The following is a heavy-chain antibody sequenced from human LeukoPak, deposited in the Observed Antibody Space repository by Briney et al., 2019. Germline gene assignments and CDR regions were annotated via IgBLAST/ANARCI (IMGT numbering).Heavy chain of an antibody. CDR2: INHSGST. V-gene: IGHV4-34*01. J-gene: IGHJ3*02. CDR3: AREPARDGYKSGAFDI. Sequence: SETLSLTCAVYGGSFSGYYWSWIRQPPGKGLEWIGEINHSGSTNYNPSLKSRVTISVDTSKNQFSLKLSSVTAADTAVYYCAREPARDGYKSGAFDIWGQGTMVTVSS. CDR1: GGSFSGYY. D-gene: IGHD5-24*01.